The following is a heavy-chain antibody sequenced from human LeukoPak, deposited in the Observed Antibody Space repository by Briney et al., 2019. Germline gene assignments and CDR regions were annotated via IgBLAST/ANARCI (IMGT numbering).Heavy chain of an antibody. J-gene: IGHJ4*02. CDR3: ARTLTVAGTGSFDY. D-gene: IGHD6-19*01. Sequence: PGGSLRLSCAASGFTFRTYWMSWVRQAPGKGLEWVANIKQDGNEKYYVDSVKGRFTISRDNAKNSLDLQMNSLRVEDTAVYYCARTLTVAGTGSFDYWGQGTLVTVSS. CDR2: IKQDGNEK. CDR1: GFTFRTYW. V-gene: IGHV3-7*01.